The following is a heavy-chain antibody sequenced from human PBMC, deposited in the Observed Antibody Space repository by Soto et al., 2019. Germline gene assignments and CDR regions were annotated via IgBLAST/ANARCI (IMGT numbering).Heavy chain of an antibody. Sequence: GGSLRLSCAASGFTFSSNAMSWVRQAPGKGLEWVSAISGSGGSTYYADSVKGRFTISRDNSKNTLYLQMNSLRAEDTAVYYCANLMGGISAARPMNRDFDYWGQGTLVTVSS. V-gene: IGHV3-23*01. CDR2: ISGSGGST. D-gene: IGHD6-6*01. CDR3: ANLMGGISAARPMNRDFDY. CDR1: GFTFSSNA. J-gene: IGHJ4*02.